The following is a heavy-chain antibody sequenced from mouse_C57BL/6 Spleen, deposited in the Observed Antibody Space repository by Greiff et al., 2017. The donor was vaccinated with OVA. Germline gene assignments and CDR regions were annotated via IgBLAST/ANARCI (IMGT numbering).Heavy chain of an antibody. Sequence: VQLQQSGPELVKPGASVKLSCKASGYTFTSYDINWVKQRPGQGLEWIGWIYPRDGSTKYNEKFKGKATLTVDTSSSTAYMELHSLTSEDSAVYFCAREDLYYGSSYYFDYWGQGTTLTVSS. D-gene: IGHD1-1*01. CDR1: GYTFTSYD. CDR3: AREDLYYGSSYYFDY. J-gene: IGHJ2*01. CDR2: IYPRDGST. V-gene: IGHV1-85*01.